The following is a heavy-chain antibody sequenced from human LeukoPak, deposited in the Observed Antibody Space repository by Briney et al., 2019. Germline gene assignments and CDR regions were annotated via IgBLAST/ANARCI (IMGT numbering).Heavy chain of an antibody. V-gene: IGHV3-49*03. CDR2: IRSKAYGGTT. CDR1: GFTFGDYA. D-gene: IGHD4-17*01. J-gene: IGHJ4*02. Sequence: GGSLRLSCTASGFTFGDYAMSWFRQAPGKGLEWVGFIRSKAYGGTTEYAASVNGGFTISRDDSKSIAYLQMNSLKTEDTAVYYCTRDLPSTVTYYFDYWGQGTLVTVSS. CDR3: TRDLPSTVTYYFDY.